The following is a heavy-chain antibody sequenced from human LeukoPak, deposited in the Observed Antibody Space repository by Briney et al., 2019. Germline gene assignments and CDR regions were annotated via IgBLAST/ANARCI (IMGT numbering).Heavy chain of an antibody. Sequence: SETLSLTCADSGGSISSYYWSWIRQPAGKGLEWIGRIYTSGSTNYNPSLKSRVTMSVDTSKNQFSLNLSSVTAADTAVYYCARSPTYYYDSSGYYYYFDYWGQGTLVTVSS. V-gene: IGHV4-4*07. D-gene: IGHD3-22*01. CDR3: ARSPTYYYDSSGYYYYFDY. CDR1: GGSISSYY. J-gene: IGHJ4*02. CDR2: IYTSGST.